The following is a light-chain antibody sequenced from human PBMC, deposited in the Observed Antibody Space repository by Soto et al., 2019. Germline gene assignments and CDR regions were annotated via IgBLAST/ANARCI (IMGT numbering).Light chain of an antibody. CDR1: QSVSSSY. Sequence: EIVLTQSPGTLSLYPGERATLSCRASQSVSSSYLAWYQQKPGQAPRLLIYGASSRATGIPDRFSGSGSGTDFTLTISRLEPEDFAVYYCQQYGSSPTRFGQGTKVDIK. CDR2: GAS. J-gene: IGKJ1*01. V-gene: IGKV3-20*01. CDR3: QQYGSSPTR.